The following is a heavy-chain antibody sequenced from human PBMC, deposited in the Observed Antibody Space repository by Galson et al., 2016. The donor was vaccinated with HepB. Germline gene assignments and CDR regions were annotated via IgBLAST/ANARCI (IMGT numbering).Heavy chain of an antibody. CDR2: MNPNSGNT. Sequence: SVKVSCKASGYSFTTYDINWVRQAPGQGLEWLGWMNPNSGNTGYAQQFRGRVTMTRNTSISTAYMEVNSLRSEDTAVYYCARGGIFVSRTILYGMDVWGQGTTVTVSS. V-gene: IGHV1-8*01. J-gene: IGHJ6*02. CDR1: GYSFTTYD. CDR3: ARGGIFVSRTILYGMDV. D-gene: IGHD2-8*02.